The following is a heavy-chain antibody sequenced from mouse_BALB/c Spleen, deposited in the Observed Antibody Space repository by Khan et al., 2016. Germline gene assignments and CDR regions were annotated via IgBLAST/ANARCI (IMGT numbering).Heavy chain of an antibody. CDR1: GYSITSDYA. J-gene: IGHJ4*01. Sequence: EVQLQESGPGLVKPSQSLSLTCTVTGYSITSDYAWSWIRQFPGDKLEWMGYIGYSGRTNYTPSLKSRISITRDTSRNQFFLQLNSVTIADTATYYCARWVRGAVDYWSQGTSVTVST. V-gene: IGHV3-2*02. CDR2: IGYSGRT. CDR3: ARWVRGAVDY.